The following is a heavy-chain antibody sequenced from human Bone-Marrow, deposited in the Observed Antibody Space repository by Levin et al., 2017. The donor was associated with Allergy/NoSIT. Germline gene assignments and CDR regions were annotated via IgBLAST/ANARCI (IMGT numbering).Heavy chain of an antibody. CDR2: MNPNSGNT. D-gene: IGHD6-19*01. V-gene: IGHV1-8*01. Sequence: ASVKVSCKASGYTFTSYDINWVRQATGQGLEWMGWMNPNSGNTGYAQKFQGRVTMTRNTSISTAYMELSSLRSEDTAVYYCARGIAVAGSGGGPLYYYGMDVWGQGTTVTVSS. J-gene: IGHJ6*02. CDR3: ARGIAVAGSGGGPLYYYGMDV. CDR1: GYTFTSYD.